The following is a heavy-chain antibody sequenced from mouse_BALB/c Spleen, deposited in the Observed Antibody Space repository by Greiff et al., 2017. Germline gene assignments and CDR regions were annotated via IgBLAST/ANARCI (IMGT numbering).Heavy chain of an antibody. Sequence: QVQLQQSGAELARPGASVKMSCKASGYTFTSYTMHWVKQRPGQGLEWIGYINPSSGYTNYNQKFKDKATLTADKSSSTAYMQLSSLTSEDSAVYDCARGGDYDGGAMDYWGQGTSVTVSS. V-gene: IGHV1-4*01. CDR2: INPSSGYT. J-gene: IGHJ4*01. CDR1: GYTFTSYT. CDR3: ARGGDYDGGAMDY. D-gene: IGHD2-4*01.